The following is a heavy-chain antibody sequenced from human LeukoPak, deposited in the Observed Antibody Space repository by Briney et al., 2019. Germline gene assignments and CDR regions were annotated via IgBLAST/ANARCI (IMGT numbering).Heavy chain of an antibody. CDR2: ISGSGGST. CDR3: ARDRVGATTNFDY. J-gene: IGHJ4*02. V-gene: IGHV3-23*01. CDR1: GFTFSSYA. D-gene: IGHD1-26*01. Sequence: GSLRLSCAASGFTFSSYAMSWVRQAPGKGLEWVSAISGSGGSTYYADSVKGRFTISRDNSKNTLYLQMNSLRAEDTAVYYCARDRVGATTNFDYWGQGTLVTVSS.